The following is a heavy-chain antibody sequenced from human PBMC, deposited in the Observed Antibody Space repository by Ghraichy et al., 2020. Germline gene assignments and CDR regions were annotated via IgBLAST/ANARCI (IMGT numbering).Heavy chain of an antibody. CDR3: AQALNYVGFDY. CDR2: VYYDGST. Sequence: SETLSLTCAVSGGAISSSAYSWTWVRQPPEKGLEWIAYVYYDGSTYYNPSLKSRVTISLDNSKNPFSLELTSVTAADTAVYYCAQALNYVGFDYWGQGTLVTVSS. V-gene: IGHV4-30-2*01. CDR1: GGAISSSAYS. J-gene: IGHJ4*02. D-gene: IGHD1-7*01.